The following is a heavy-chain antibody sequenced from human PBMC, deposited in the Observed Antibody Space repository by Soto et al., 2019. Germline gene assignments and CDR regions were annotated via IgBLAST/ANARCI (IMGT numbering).Heavy chain of an antibody. CDR2: IYNDGKT. CDR1: GLPVSTNY. J-gene: IGHJ6*01. D-gene: IGHD3-10*01. Sequence: PGGSLRLSCAASGLPVSTNYMSWVRQAPGKGLEWVSVIYNDGKTYYADSVKGRFTISRDASKNTLHLQMDSLRDEDTAVYYCVRPLPSGQNYGMDVWGQGTKVTAPQ. CDR3: VRPLPSGQNYGMDV. V-gene: IGHV3-53*01.